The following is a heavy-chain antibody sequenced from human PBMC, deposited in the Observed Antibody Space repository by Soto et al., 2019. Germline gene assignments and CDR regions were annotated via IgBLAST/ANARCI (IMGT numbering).Heavy chain of an antibody. D-gene: IGHD3-10*01. Sequence: ASVKVSCKASGYTFTSYYMRWVRQAPGQGLEWMGIINPSGGSTSYAQKFQGRVTMTRDTSTSTVYMELSSLRSEDTAVYYCARAGSRGYYYMDVWGKGTTVTVSS. CDR1: GYTFTSYY. J-gene: IGHJ6*03. V-gene: IGHV1-46*03. CDR2: INPSGGST. CDR3: ARAGSRGYYYMDV.